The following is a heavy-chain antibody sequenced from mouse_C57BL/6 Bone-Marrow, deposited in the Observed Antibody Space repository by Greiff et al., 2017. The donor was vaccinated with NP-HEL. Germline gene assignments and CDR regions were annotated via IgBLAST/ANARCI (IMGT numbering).Heavy chain of an antibody. J-gene: IGHJ3*01. Sequence: EVQLMESGEGLVKPGGSLKLSCAASGFTFSSYAMSWVRQTPEKRLEWVAYISSGGDYIYYADTVKGRFTISRDNARNTLYLQMSSLKSEDTAMYYCTRGFITTVVATRGIAYWGQGTLVTVSA. V-gene: IGHV5-9-1*02. CDR1: GFTFSSYA. CDR3: TRGFITTVVATRGIAY. D-gene: IGHD1-1*01. CDR2: ISSGGDYI.